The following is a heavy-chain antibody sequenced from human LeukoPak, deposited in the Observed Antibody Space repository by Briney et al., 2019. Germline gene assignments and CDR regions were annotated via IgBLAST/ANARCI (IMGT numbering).Heavy chain of an antibody. Sequence: PGGSLRLSCAASGFTFSNAWMSWVRQAPGKGLEWVGRIKSKTDGGTTDYAAPVTGRFNISRDDSENTLYLQMNSLKTEDTAVYYCTTWPAAHLKFDYWGQGILVTVSS. CDR3: TTWPAAHLKFDY. CDR1: GFTFSNAW. V-gene: IGHV3-15*01. J-gene: IGHJ4*02. D-gene: IGHD2-2*01. CDR2: IKSKTDGGTT.